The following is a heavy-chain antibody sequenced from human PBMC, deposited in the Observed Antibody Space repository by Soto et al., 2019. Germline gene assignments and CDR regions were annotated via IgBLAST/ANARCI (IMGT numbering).Heavy chain of an antibody. Sequence: LSLTCTVSGGSVSSGSYYWSWIRQPPGKGLEWIGYIYYSGSTNYNPSLKSRVTISVDTSKNQFSLKLSSVTAADTAVYYCARGGYYDFWSGYYLTPTKYYYYGMDVWGQGTTVTVSS. J-gene: IGHJ6*02. CDR3: ARGGYYDFWSGYYLTPTKYYYYGMDV. CDR1: GGSVSSGSYY. D-gene: IGHD3-3*01. V-gene: IGHV4-61*01. CDR2: IYYSGST.